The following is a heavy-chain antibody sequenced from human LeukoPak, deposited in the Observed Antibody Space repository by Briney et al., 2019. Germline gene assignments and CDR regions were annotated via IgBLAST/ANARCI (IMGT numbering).Heavy chain of an antibody. CDR3: ARAVLPTNYYDSSGYYFDY. CDR2: IYHSGST. Sequence: SETLSLTCAVYGGSFSSGGYSWSWIRQPPGKGLEWIGYIYHSGSTYYNPSLKSRVTISVDRSKNQFSLKLSSVTAADTAVYYCARAVLPTNYYDSSGYYFDYWGQGTLVTVSS. CDR1: GGSFSSGGYS. V-gene: IGHV4-30-2*01. D-gene: IGHD3-22*01. J-gene: IGHJ4*02.